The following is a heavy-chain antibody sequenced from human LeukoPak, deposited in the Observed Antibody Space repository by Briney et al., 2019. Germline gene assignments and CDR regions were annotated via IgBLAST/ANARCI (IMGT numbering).Heavy chain of an antibody. D-gene: IGHD6-25*01. Sequence: PGGSLRLSCAASGFSVRVYYTSWDRQAPGKGLEWVAIIHSDGTTYYADSVKGRFTFSRDSSKNTLYLQMNSLIVEDTAVYYCARVRFSALDYWGQGTLVTVSS. V-gene: IGHV3-53*01. CDR2: IHSDGTT. J-gene: IGHJ4*02. CDR1: GFSVRVYY. CDR3: ARVRFSALDY.